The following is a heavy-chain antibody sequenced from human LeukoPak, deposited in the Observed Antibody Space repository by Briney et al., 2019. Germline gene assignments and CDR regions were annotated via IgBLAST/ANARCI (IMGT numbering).Heavy chain of an antibody. CDR3: ARVGLGITIFGVVKNAFDI. CDR2: IKQDGSEK. CDR1: GFTFSSYW. J-gene: IGHJ3*02. D-gene: IGHD3-3*01. V-gene: IGHV3-7*01. Sequence: GGSLRLSCAASGFTFSSYWMSWVRQAPGKGLEWVANIKQDGSEKYYVDSVKGRFTISRDNAKNSLYLQMNSLRAEDTAVYYCARVGLGITIFGVVKNAFDIWGHGTMVTVSS.